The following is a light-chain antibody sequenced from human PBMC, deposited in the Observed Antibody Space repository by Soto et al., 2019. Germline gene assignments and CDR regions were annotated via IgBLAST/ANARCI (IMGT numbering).Light chain of an antibody. Sequence: DIQMTQSPCSLSASVGDRVTITCRASQTISPYLNWYQQKPGKAPKLLIYGASTLQSGVPSRFSGSGSGADFTLTISSLQPEDFATYYCQQSYSTLALTFGGGTKVEIK. CDR1: QTISPY. V-gene: IGKV1-39*01. J-gene: IGKJ4*01. CDR3: QQSYSTLALT. CDR2: GAS.